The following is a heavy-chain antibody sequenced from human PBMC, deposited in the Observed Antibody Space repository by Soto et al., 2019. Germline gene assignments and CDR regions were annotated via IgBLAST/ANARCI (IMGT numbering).Heavy chain of an antibody. Sequence: QVQLQESGPGLVKPSETLSLTCTVSGGSISSYYWSWIRQPPGKGLEWIGYIYYSGSTNYNPSLKSRVTISVDTSKNQFSLKLSSVTAADTAVYYCARSGYCRSTSCSRRYYYMDVWGKGTTVTVSS. CDR2: IYYSGST. V-gene: IGHV4-59*08. D-gene: IGHD2-2*01. CDR3: ARSGYCRSTSCSRRYYYMDV. J-gene: IGHJ6*03. CDR1: GGSISSYY.